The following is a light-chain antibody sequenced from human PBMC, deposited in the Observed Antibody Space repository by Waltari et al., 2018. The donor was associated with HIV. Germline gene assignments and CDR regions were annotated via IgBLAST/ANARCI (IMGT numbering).Light chain of an antibody. CDR2: KDS. CDR1: ELPKQS. Sequence: SYELTQPPPVSVSPGQTDRLTCSVTELPKQSAYWYQQKPGQAPVLVIYKDSERPSGIPERFSGSSSGTTVTLTISGVQAEDEADYYFQSADSSGTYVVFGGGTKLTVL. V-gene: IGLV3-25*03. CDR3: QSADSSGTYVV. J-gene: IGLJ2*01.